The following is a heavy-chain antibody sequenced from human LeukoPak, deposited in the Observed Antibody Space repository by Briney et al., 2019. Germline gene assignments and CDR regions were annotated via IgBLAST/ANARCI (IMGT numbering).Heavy chain of an antibody. CDR1: GGSVSSGSNY. CDR2: INHSGST. Sequence: PSETLSLTCTVSGGSVSSGSNYWSWIRQPPGKGLEWIGEINHSGSTNYNPSLKSRVTISVDTSKNQFSLKLSSVTAADTAVYYCAREVATIPRYAFDIWGQGTMVTVSS. J-gene: IGHJ3*02. CDR3: AREVATIPRYAFDI. V-gene: IGHV4-61*01. D-gene: IGHD5-12*01.